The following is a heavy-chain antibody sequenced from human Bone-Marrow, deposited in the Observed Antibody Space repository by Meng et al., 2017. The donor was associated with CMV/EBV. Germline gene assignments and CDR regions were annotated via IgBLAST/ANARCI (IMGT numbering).Heavy chain of an antibody. CDR3: ARDAYCGGDCSYYGMDV. V-gene: IGHV4-30-4*02. CDR2: IYYSGST. CDR1: GGSISSGDYY. D-gene: IGHD2-21*01. J-gene: IGHJ6*02. Sequence: SETLSLTCTVSGGSISSGDYYWSWIRQPPGKGLEWIGYIYYSGSTYYNPSLKSRVTISVDTSKNQFSLKLSSVTAADTAVYYCARDAYCGGDCSYYGMDVWGQGTTVTVSS.